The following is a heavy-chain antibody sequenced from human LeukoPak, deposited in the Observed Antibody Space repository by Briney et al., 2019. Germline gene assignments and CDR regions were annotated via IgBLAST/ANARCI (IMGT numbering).Heavy chain of an antibody. J-gene: IGHJ5*02. Sequence: SETLSLTCTVSGGSISSSSYYWGWIRQPPGKGLEWIGSIYYSGSTYYNPSLKSRVTISVDTSKNQFSLKLSSVTAADTAVYYCARRVDYYGSGNIISGGYNWFDPWGQGTLVTVSS. CDR2: IYYSGST. CDR1: GGSISSSSYY. D-gene: IGHD3-10*01. CDR3: ARRVDYYGSGNIISGGYNWFDP. V-gene: IGHV4-39*01.